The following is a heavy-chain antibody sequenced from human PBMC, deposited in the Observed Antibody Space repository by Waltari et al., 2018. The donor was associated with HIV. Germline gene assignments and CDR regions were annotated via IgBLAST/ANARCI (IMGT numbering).Heavy chain of an antibody. V-gene: IGHV2-5*01. J-gene: IGHJ5*02. D-gene: IGHD6-19*01. CDR3: AHRRLARAVAGTLYNWFDP. CDR2: IYGNDIK. Sequence: QTTLKESGPALVNPTQTLTLTCTFFGFSLSTRGVGGGWTRQPPGKALEWVAHIYGNDIKRYSPSLKTRLTITKDTSKNQVVLTLTIVDPVDTATYYCAHRRLARAVAGTLYNWFDPWGQGILVTVSS. CDR1: GFSLSTRGVG.